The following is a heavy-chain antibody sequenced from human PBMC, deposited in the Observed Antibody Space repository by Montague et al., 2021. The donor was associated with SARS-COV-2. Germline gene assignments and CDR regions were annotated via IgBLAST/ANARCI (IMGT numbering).Heavy chain of an antibody. CDR1: GGSISTSNYY. V-gene: IGHV4-39*01. CDR2: VYYSGST. D-gene: IGHD6-13*01. Sequence: SETLSLTCSVSGGSISTSNYYWGWIRQPPGKGLEWIGSVYYSGSTYYXPPLKSRVTVSVDTSKNQFSLKISSVTAADTAVYFCAGQSASSPFDHWGQGTLVTVPS. J-gene: IGHJ4*02. CDR3: AGQSASSPFDH.